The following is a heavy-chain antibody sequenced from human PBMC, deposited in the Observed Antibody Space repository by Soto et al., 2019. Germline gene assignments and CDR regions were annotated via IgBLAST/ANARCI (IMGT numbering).Heavy chain of an antibody. CDR3: GRGAIYES. J-gene: IGHJ5*02. Sequence: SETMSLTCTVSGANISRGTYSWGWIRQPPGEGLEWIATIYSTGTTFYNPSLKSRVTISVDTSKNQFSLRLSSVTAADTAVYYCGRGAIYESWGQGTLVTVSS. CDR2: IYSTGTT. V-gene: IGHV4-39*01. CDR1: GANISRGTYS. D-gene: IGHD3-16*01.